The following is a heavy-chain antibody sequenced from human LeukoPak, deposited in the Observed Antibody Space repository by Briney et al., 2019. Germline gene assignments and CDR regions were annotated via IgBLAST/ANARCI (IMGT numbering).Heavy chain of an antibody. CDR3: ARGFRGASFDY. CDR2: IYYSGST. CDR1: GDSISSSSYY. V-gene: IGHV4-39*07. J-gene: IGHJ4*02. Sequence: PSETLSLTCTVSGDSISSSSYYWTWIRQPPGKGLEWIGSIYYSGSTYYNPSLKSRVTISVDTSKNQFSLKLSSVTAADTAVYYCARGFRGASFDYWGQGTLVTVSS. D-gene: IGHD1-26*01.